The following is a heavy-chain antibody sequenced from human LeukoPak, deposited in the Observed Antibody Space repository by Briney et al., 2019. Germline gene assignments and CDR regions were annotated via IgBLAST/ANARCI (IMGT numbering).Heavy chain of an antibody. CDR2: MNRDGSEK. Sequence: GGSLRLSCAASGSTFSNYWMSWVRQAPGKGLEWVANMNRDGSEKYYVDSLKGRFTISRDNAKNSLYLQMNSLRDEDTAVYYCARDGGVIRFGGQDVWGQGTTVTVS. D-gene: IGHD3-16*01. V-gene: IGHV3-7*01. J-gene: IGHJ6*02. CDR3: ARDGGVIRFGGQDV. CDR1: GSTFSNYW.